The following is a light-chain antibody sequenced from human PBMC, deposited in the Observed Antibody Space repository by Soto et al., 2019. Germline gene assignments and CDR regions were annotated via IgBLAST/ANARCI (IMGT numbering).Light chain of an antibody. Sequence: QSALTPPASVSGSLGQSITISCNGTTRDIAGYNYISWYQQLPGKAPKLMIYQVTIRPSGISNRFSGSKSGNTASLTISGLQAEDEADYYCTSFSSSTSLYVFGTGTKVTVL. CDR2: QVT. CDR1: TRDIAGYNY. CDR3: TSFSSSTSLYV. J-gene: IGLJ1*01. V-gene: IGLV2-14*01.